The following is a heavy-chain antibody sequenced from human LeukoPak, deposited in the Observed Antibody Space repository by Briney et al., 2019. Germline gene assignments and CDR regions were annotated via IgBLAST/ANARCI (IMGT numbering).Heavy chain of an antibody. Sequence: SQTLSLTCAVYGGSFSGYYWSWIRQPPGKGLEWSGEINHSVSTNYNPSLKSRVTISVDTSKNQFSLKLSSVTAADTAVYYCARKAGLTYYYDSSGYYYYWYFDLWGRGTLVTVSS. J-gene: IGHJ2*01. V-gene: IGHV4-34*01. CDR2: INHSVST. D-gene: IGHD3-22*01. CDR1: GGSFSGYY. CDR3: ARKAGLTYYYDSSGYYYYWYFDL.